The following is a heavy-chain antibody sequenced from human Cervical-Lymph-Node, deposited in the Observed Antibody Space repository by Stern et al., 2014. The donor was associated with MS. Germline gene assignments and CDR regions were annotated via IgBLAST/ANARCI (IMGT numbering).Heavy chain of an antibody. D-gene: IGHD2-2*01. CDR1: GGSISSYY. J-gene: IGHJ5*02. V-gene: IGHV4-59*01. CDR3: ARARYASQAVGFDP. CDR2: IYYSGST. Sequence: QVQLQESGPGLVKPSETLSLTCTVSGGSISSYYWSWIRQPPGKGLEWIGYIYYSGSTNYNPSLKSRVTISVDTSKNQFSLKLSSVTAADTAVYYCARARYASQAVGFDPWGQGTLVTVSS.